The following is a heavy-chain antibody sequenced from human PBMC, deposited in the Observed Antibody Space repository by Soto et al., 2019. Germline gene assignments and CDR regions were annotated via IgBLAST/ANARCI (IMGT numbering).Heavy chain of an antibody. CDR3: AHRRISLIEAAFDV. V-gene: IGHV2-5*02. J-gene: IGHJ3*01. CDR1: GFSLNTSGVG. D-gene: IGHD3-10*01. CDR2: IYWDDDK. Sequence: QITLKESGPTLVMPTQTLTLTCTFSGFSLNTSGVGVRWIRQPPGKALEWLALIYWDDDKRYSPSLKSRLTITKDTSQNHVVLTMTNVDPVDTATYYCAHRRISLIEAAFDVWGQGTLVIVSS.